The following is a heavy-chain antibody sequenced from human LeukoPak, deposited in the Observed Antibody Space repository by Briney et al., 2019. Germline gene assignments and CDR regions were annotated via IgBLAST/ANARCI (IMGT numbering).Heavy chain of an antibody. V-gene: IGHV4-59*08. CDR3: ASHPGVAAADY. J-gene: IGHJ4*02. CDR1: GGSISSLY. Sequence: PSETLSLTCSVSGGSISSLYWSWIRQPPGKGLEWIGYIYYSGSTNYNPSLKSRVTVSADTSKNQISLKLTSVTAADTAVYYCASHPGVAAADYWGQGTLVTVSS. D-gene: IGHD2-15*01. CDR2: IYYSGST.